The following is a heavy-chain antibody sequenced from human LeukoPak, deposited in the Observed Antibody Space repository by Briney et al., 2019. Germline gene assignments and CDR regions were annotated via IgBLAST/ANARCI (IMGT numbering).Heavy chain of an antibody. Sequence: AGGSLRLSCAASGFNFSSYGMHWVRQAPGKGLEWVAFIRYDGSNKYYADSVKGRFTISRDNSKNTLYLQMNSLRAEDTAVYYCAKDYYCGGDCYSIDYWGQGTLVTVSS. J-gene: IGHJ4*02. CDR1: GFNFSSYG. CDR2: IRYDGSNK. CDR3: AKDYYCGGDCYSIDY. V-gene: IGHV3-30*02. D-gene: IGHD2-21*01.